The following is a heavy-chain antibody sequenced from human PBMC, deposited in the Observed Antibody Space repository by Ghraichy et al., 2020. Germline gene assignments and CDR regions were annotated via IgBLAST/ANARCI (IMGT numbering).Heavy chain of an antibody. V-gene: IGHV3-21*01. J-gene: IGHJ5*02. CDR3: ARSEGYSSSWYRVYVWFDP. D-gene: IGHD6-13*01. CDR1: GFTFSSYS. CDR2: ISSSSSYI. Sequence: GGSLRLSCAASGFTFSSYSMNWVRQAPGKGLEWVSSISSSSSYIYYADSVKGRFTISRDNAKNSLYLQMNSLRAEDTAVYYCARSEGYSSSWYRVYVWFDPWGQGTLVTVSS.